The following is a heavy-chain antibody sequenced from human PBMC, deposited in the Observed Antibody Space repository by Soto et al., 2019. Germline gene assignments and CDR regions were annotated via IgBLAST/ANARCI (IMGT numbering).Heavy chain of an antibody. CDR3: ARLLEKGFKSGYLQNYYYYMDV. Sequence: QVQLVESGGGLVKPGGSLRLSCAASGFTFSVYYMSWIRQAPGKGLGWVSYISSSGRTVYYADSVKGRFAISRDNPKNSLYLQMNILGAEATAVYYWARLLEKGFKSGYLQNYYYYMDVWGKGTTVTVS. D-gene: IGHD3-3*01. J-gene: IGHJ6*03. CDR1: GFTFSVYY. CDR2: ISSSGRTV. V-gene: IGHV3-11*01.